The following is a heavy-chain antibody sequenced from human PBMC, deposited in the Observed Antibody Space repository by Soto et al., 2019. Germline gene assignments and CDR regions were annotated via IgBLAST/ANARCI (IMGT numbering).Heavy chain of an antibody. D-gene: IGHD6-13*01. CDR2: IYYSGST. CDR3: ARQAKIAAAGKRRDFDY. J-gene: IGHJ4*02. CDR1: GGSISSSSYY. Sequence: SETLSLTCTVSGGSISSSSYYWGWIRQPPGKGLEWIGSIYYSGSTYYNPSLKSRVTISVDTSKNQFSLKLSSVTAADTAVYYCARQAKIAAAGKRRDFDYWGQGTLVTVSS. V-gene: IGHV4-39*01.